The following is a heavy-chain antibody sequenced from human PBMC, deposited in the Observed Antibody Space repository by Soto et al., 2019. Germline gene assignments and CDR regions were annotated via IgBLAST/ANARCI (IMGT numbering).Heavy chain of an antibody. CDR1: GFTFSSYA. J-gene: IGHJ3*02. V-gene: IGHV3-23*01. CDR2: ISGSGGST. Sequence: GGSLRLSCAVSGFTFSSYAMSWVRQAPGKGLEWVSAISGSGGSTYYADSVKGRFTISRDNSKNTLYLQMNSLRAEDTAVYYCAKDGPSYYYDSSSYYHGAFDIWGQGTMVTVSS. CDR3: AKDGPSYYYDSSSYYHGAFDI. D-gene: IGHD3-22*01.